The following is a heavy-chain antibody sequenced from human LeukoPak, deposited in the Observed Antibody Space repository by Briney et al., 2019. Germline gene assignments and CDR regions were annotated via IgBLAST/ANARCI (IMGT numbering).Heavy chain of an antibody. J-gene: IGHJ4*02. D-gene: IGHD4-17*01. CDR1: GGTFSSYA. CDR3: TRMRDDYGLN. V-gene: IGHV1-69*05. Sequence: SVKVSCKASGGTFSSYAISWVRQAPGQGLEWMGRIIPIFGTANYAQKFQGRVSITTDESTSTAYMELSSLRSEDTAVYYCTRMRDDYGLNWGQGTLVTVSS. CDR2: IIPIFGTA.